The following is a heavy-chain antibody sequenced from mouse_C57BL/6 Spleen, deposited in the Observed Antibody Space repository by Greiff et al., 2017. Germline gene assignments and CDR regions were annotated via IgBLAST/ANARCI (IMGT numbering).Heavy chain of an antibody. CDR1: GFSFNTYA. CDR2: IRSKSNNYAT. J-gene: IGHJ4*01. V-gene: IGHV10-1*01. D-gene: IGHD2-4*01. Sequence: EVHLVESGGGLVQPKGSLKLSCAASGFSFNTYAMNWVRQAPGKGLEWVARIRSKSNNYATYYADSVKDRFTISRDDSESRLYLQMNNLKTEDTAMYYCVRYDYDGYYYAMDYWGQGTSVTVSS. CDR3: VRYDYDGYYYAMDY.